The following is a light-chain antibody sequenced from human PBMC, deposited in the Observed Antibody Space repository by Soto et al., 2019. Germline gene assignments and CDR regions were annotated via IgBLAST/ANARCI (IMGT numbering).Light chain of an antibody. Sequence: EIVMTQSPATLSVSPGERATLFCRASESVSNNLAWYQQKFGQAPRLLIYHASTRATGIPARFSGSGSGTELTLTISSLQSEDFALYYCQQYNEWPLTFGGGTKVEIK. CDR3: QQYNEWPLT. CDR1: ESVSNN. J-gene: IGKJ4*01. V-gene: IGKV3-15*01. CDR2: HAS.